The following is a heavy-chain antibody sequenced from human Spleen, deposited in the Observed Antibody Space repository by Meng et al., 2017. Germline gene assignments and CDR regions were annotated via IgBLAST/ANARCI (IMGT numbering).Heavy chain of an antibody. CDR3: ARGPTTMAHDFDY. J-gene: IGHJ4*02. CDR2: INHSGST. CDR1: GGFFSYYF. D-gene: IGHD4-11*01. Sequence: QVQLQQWGAGLLKPAETLPLTCVVSGGFFSYYFWSWNRQPPGKGLEWIGEINHSGSTNYNPSLESRATISVDTSQNNLSLKLSSVTAADSAVYYCARGPTTMAHDFDYWGQGTLVTVSS. V-gene: IGHV4-34*01.